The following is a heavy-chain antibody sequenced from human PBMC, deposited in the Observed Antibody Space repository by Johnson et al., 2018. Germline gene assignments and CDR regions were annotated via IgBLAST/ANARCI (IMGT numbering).Heavy chain of an antibody. CDR1: GIGFSYAW. Sequence: VQLVESGGGLVKPGGSLRLSCAASGIGFSYAWMSWVRQAPGKGLEWVGRIKSRTDGGTTDYAAPVQARFTISRDDSKNTLYLQRNSLREEDTAVYYCARAGGGGAHHVEYRQYWGQGTLVTVSS. V-gene: IGHV3-15*01. D-gene: IGHD1-26*01. CDR2: IKSRTDGGTT. J-gene: IGHJ1*01. CDR3: ARAGGGGAHHVEYRQY.